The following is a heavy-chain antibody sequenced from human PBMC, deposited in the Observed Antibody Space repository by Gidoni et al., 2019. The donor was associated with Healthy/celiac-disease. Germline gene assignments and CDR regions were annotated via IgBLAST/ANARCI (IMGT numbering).Heavy chain of an antibody. Sequence: QVQLVQSGAEVKKPGASVKVSCKASGYTFTSYEINWVRQATGQWLEWMGWMNPNRGNTGYAQKFQGRVTMTRNTSISTAYMELSSLRSEDTAVYYCARGLLYYGSGSRGDWGQGTLVTVSS. D-gene: IGHD3-10*01. V-gene: IGHV1-8*01. CDR3: ARGLLYYGSGSRGD. CDR2: MNPNRGNT. CDR1: GYTFTSYE. J-gene: IGHJ4*02.